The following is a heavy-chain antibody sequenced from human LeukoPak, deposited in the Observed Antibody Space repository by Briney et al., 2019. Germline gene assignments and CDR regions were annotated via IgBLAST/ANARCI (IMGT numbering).Heavy chain of an antibody. D-gene: IGHD4-17*01. J-gene: IGHJ6*03. CDR1: GFTFSSYG. Sequence: PGGSLRLSCAASGFTFSSYGMSWVRHAPGKGLEWVSAISGSGGSTYYADSVKGRFTISRDNSKNKLYLQMNSLRAEDTAVYYCARDMTTVTSVHYYYYYMDVWGKGTTVTVSS. CDR2: ISGSGGST. V-gene: IGHV3-23*01. CDR3: ARDMTTVTSVHYYYYYMDV.